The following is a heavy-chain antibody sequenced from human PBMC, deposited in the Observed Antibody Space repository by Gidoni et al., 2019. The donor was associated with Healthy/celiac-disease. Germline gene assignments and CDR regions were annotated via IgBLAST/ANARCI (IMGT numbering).Heavy chain of an antibody. Sequence: GSTNYNPSLKSRVTISVDTSKNQFSLKLSSVTAADTAVYYCARTSFGATKLFDYWGQGTLVTVSS. D-gene: IGHD3-3*01. J-gene: IGHJ4*02. V-gene: IGHV4-4*09. CDR2: GST. CDR3: ARTSFGATKLFDY.